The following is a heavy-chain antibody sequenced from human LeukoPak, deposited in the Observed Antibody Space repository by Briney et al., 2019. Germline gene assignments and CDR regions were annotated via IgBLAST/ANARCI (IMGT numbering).Heavy chain of an antibody. Sequence: GRSLRLSCAASGFTFSSYAMHWVRQAPGKGLEWVAVISYDGSNKYYADSVKGRFTISRDNSKNTLYLQMNSLRAEDTAVYYCARGSVQLWWPFEYWGQGTLVTVSS. CDR3: ARGSVQLWWPFEY. CDR1: GFTFSSYA. V-gene: IGHV3-30-3*01. J-gene: IGHJ4*02. D-gene: IGHD5-18*01. CDR2: ISYDGSNK.